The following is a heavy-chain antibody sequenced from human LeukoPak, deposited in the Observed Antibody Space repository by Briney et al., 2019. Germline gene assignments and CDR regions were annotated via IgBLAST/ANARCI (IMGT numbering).Heavy chain of an antibody. J-gene: IGHJ4*02. D-gene: IGHD3-22*01. V-gene: IGHV7-4-1*02. CDR2: INTNSGKP. Sequence: ASVKVSCKASGYTFTRYAMNWVRQAPGQGLGWMGWINTNSGKPTYAQGFTGRFVFSLDTSVSTAYLQISSLEAGDTAVYYCARYYYDSSGNGNYLDYWGQGTLVTVSS. CDR1: GYTFTRYA. CDR3: ARYYYDSSGNGNYLDY.